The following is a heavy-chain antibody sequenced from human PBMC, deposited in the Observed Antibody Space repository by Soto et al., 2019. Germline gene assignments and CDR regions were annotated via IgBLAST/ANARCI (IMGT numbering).Heavy chain of an antibody. J-gene: IGHJ5*02. CDR1: GYTFTSYG. CDR2: ISAYNGNT. Sequence: ASVKVSCKASGYTFTSYGISWVRQAPGQGLEWMGWISAYNGNTNYAQKLQGRVTMTTDTSTSTAYMELRSLRSDDTAVDYCSRVKSTILGVVSGGNGFDPWGQGTMVTVSS. V-gene: IGHV1-18*01. CDR3: SRVKSTILGVVSGGNGFDP. D-gene: IGHD3-3*01.